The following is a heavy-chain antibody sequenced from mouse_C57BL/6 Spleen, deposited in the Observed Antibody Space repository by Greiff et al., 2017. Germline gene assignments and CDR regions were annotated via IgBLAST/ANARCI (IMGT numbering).Heavy chain of an antibody. V-gene: IGHV1-82*01. CDR2: IYPGDGDT. CDR1: GYAFSSSW. Sequence: QVQLQQSGPELVKPGASVKISCKASGYAFSSSWMNWVKQRPGKGLEWIGRIYPGDGDTNYNGKFKGKATLTADKSSSTAYMQLSSRTSEDSAVYFCARGEGRSPPDWYCDVWGTGTTVTVSS. J-gene: IGHJ1*03. CDR3: ARGEGRSPPDWYCDV.